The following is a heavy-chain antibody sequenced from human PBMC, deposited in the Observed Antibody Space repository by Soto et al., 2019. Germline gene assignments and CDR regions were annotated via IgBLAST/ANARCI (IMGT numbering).Heavy chain of an antibody. V-gene: IGHV4-61*01. D-gene: IGHD3-3*02. Sequence: SETLSLTCSVSGASVGSGSYYWTWIRQPPGKGLEWIGYIYYNGRTNHSPSLKSRVTISTDTSKNQFSLKLTSVTAADTAVYYCARGWVLAQPARGDYYGMDVWGQGTPVTVSS. J-gene: IGHJ6*02. CDR1: GASVGSGSYY. CDR2: IYYNGRT. CDR3: ARGWVLAQPARGDYYGMDV.